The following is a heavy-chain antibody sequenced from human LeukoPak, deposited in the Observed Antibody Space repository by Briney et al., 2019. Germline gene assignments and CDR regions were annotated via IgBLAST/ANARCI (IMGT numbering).Heavy chain of an antibody. CDR3: ASQSSGSYFNCFDP. D-gene: IGHD3-10*01. CDR1: GGTISSSSYY. Sequence: PSETLSLTCTVSGGTISSSSYYWGWIRQPPGKGLEWIGSMYYSRSPHYNPSLKSRVTISVDTSKNQFSLKLSSVTAADTAVYYCASQSSGSYFNCFDPWGQGTLVTVSS. V-gene: IGHV4-39*01. CDR2: MYYSRSP. J-gene: IGHJ5*02.